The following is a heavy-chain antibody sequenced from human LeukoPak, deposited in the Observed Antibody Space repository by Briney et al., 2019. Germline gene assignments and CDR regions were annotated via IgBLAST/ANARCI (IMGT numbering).Heavy chain of an antibody. J-gene: IGHJ5*02. Sequence: ASVKVSCKASGYTFTSYGISWVRQAPGQGLEWMGWISAYNGNANYAQKLQGRVTMTTDTSTSTAYMELRSLRSDDTAMYYCARGPTYYDILTGYEFDPWGQGTLVTVSS. CDR3: ARGPTYYDILTGYEFDP. V-gene: IGHV1-18*01. CDR1: GYTFTSYG. D-gene: IGHD3-9*01. CDR2: ISAYNGNA.